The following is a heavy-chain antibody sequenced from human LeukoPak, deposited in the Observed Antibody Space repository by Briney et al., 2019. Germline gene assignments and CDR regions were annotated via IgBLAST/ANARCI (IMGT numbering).Heavy chain of an antibody. V-gene: IGHV1-69*13. Sequence: SVKVSCKASGGTFSSYAISWARQAPGQGLEWMGGIIPIFGTANYAQKFQGRVTITADESTSTAYMELSSLRSEDTAVYYCARVSIAAAAHYGMDVWGKGTTVTVTS. J-gene: IGHJ6*04. CDR3: ARVSIAAAAHYGMDV. CDR2: IIPIFGTA. CDR1: GGTFSSYA. D-gene: IGHD6-13*01.